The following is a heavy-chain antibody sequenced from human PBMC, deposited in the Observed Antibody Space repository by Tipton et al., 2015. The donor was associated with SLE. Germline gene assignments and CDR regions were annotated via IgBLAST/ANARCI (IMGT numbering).Heavy chain of an antibody. Sequence: VQLVQSGAEVTKPGESLRISCQGSGYSFTSYWISWVRQMPGKGLEWMGIIYPGDSDTRYSPSFQGQVTISADKSISTAYLQWSSLKASDTAMYYCARHITHTYYYDSSGYSYFDYWGQGTLVTVSS. CDR2: IYPGDSDT. CDR3: ARHITHTYYYDSSGYSYFDY. J-gene: IGHJ4*02. D-gene: IGHD3-22*01. CDR1: GYSFTSYW. V-gene: IGHV5-51*01.